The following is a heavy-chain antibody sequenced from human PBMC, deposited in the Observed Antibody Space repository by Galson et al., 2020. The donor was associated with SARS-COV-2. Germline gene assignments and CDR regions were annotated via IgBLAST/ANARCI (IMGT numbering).Heavy chain of an antibody. V-gene: IGHV5-51*01. Sequence: GESLKISSQASGYRSTSYWIGWVRQKPGQGLEWMGIVLQGDSETRSSPSFQGQVTIPADKSISTAYLQWSSLKASDTGMYCCARHTADCSNGVCYADYYHGLDVWGQGTAVTVSS. D-gene: IGHD2-8*01. CDR3: ARHTADCSNGVCYADYYHGLDV. J-gene: IGHJ6*02. CDR1: GYRSTSYW. CDR2: VLQGDSET.